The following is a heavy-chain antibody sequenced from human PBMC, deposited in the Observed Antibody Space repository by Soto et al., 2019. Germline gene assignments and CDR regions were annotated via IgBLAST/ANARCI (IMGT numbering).Heavy chain of an antibody. Sequence: EASVKVSVKASGYTFIFYAMYWVRQAPGQRLEWMGWINPGNGNVKYSQKFQGRVTITRDTSASTAYMELSSLRSEDTAVYYCASGLASETLIYNWFDPWGQGTLVTVSS. D-gene: IGHD2-15*01. J-gene: IGHJ5*02. CDR2: INPGNGNV. CDR3: ASGLASETLIYNWFDP. CDR1: GYTFIFYA. V-gene: IGHV1-3*01.